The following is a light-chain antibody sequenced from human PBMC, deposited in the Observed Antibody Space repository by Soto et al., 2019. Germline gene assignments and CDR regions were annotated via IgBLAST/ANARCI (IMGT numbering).Light chain of an antibody. CDR1: QSISSY. CDR2: AAS. J-gene: IGKJ5*01. Sequence: DIQMTQSPSSLSASVGDRVTITCRASQSISSYLNWYQQKPGKAPKLLIYAASSLQSGVPSRFSGSGSGTHFTLTINSLQPEDFATYYCQQTLTFPITFGQGTRTGD. CDR3: QQTLTFPIT. V-gene: IGKV1-39*01.